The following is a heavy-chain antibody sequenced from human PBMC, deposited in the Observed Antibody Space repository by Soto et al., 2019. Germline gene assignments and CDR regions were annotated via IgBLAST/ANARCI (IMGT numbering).Heavy chain of an antibody. V-gene: IGHV3-33*01. J-gene: IGHJ4*02. Sequence: QVQLVESGGGVVQPGRSLRLSCAASGFTFSNYGMHWVRQAPGKGLEWVAVMWFDGKHQYYADSVKGRFTISRDNSKNTLYLQMNSLRADDTALYYCARWTYYDSSGYYYVFDYWGQGTLVTVSS. CDR3: ARWTYYDSSGYYYVFDY. CDR1: GFTFSNYG. CDR2: MWFDGKHQ. D-gene: IGHD3-22*01.